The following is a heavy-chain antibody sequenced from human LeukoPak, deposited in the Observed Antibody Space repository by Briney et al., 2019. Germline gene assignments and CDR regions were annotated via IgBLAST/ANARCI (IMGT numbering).Heavy chain of an antibody. V-gene: IGHV4-59*01. CDR3: VRGRADIVAMITWGYYFDY. D-gene: IGHD5-12*01. J-gene: IGHJ4*02. CDR2: IYYSGNT. CDR1: GGSISSYY. Sequence: SETLSLTCTVSGGSISSYYWSWIRQPPGKGLEWIGYIYYSGNTNYNPSLKRRVTISLDTSKNQFSLKLSSVTAADTTVYYCVRGRADIVAMITWGYYFDYWGQGTLVTVSS.